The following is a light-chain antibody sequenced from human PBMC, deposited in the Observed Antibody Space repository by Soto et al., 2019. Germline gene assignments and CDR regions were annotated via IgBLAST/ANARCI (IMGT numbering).Light chain of an antibody. CDR2: KAS. Sequence: DIQMTQSPSTLSASVGDRVTITCRASQSISSWLAWYQQKPGKAPKLLIYKASTLESGVPSRFSRSGSGTEFTLTISSLQPDDFATYYCQQYNSWYTFGQGTKLEI. CDR1: QSISSW. J-gene: IGKJ2*01. V-gene: IGKV1-5*03. CDR3: QQYNSWYT.